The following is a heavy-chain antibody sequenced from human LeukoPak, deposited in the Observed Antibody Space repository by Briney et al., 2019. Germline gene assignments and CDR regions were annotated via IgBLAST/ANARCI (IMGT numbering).Heavy chain of an antibody. J-gene: IGHJ4*02. V-gene: IGHV5-51*01. CDR2: IYPGDSDT. CDR1: GYSFTSYW. D-gene: IGHD3-22*01. Sequence: GESLKISCKGSGYSFTSYWIGWVRQMPGKGLEWMGIIYPGDSDTRYSPSFQGQVTISADKSISTPYLQWSSLKASDTAMYYCAGVRDYDSSGYYYFDYWGQGTLVTVSS. CDR3: AGVRDYDSSGYYYFDY.